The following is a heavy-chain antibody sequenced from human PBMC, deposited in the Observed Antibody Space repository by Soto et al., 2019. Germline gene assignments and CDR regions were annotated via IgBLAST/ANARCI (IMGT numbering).Heavy chain of an antibody. D-gene: IGHD2-8*02. J-gene: IGHJ4*02. V-gene: IGHV4-59*01. CDR1: GGSISSYD. Sequence: SEPLTLACTVSGGSISSYDWSWIRQPPGKGLEGMGYIYYSGSTNYNPSLKRRVTRSVDTSTIQFSLNLSSVTAAVSAVYCCATRLGSGFGSWGQGTLVTVSS. CDR3: ATRLGSGFGS. CDR2: IYYSGST.